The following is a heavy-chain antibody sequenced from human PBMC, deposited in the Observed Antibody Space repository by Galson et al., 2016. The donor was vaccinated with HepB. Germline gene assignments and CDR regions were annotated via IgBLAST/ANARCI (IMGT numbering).Heavy chain of an antibody. J-gene: IGHJ4*01. Sequence: SETLSLTCSVSGVSISTNVYYWDWIRQSPGEGLQWIGNMHSSGTTYYNPSLRSRVSISVDTSKNQFSLHLKSVTAADTGVYFCATRQPQHFDTWGRGTLVTVST. CDR1: GVSISTNVYY. CDR3: ATRQPQHFDT. CDR2: MHSSGTT. V-gene: IGHV4-39*01.